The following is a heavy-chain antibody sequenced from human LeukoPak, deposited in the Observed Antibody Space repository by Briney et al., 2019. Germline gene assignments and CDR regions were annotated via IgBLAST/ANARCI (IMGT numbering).Heavy chain of an antibody. D-gene: IGHD3-22*01. CDR2: INPNSGGT. CDR1: GYIFTGYY. CDR3: ARDPDSSGTLFDY. Sequence: ASVKVSCKASGYIFTGYYMHWVRQAPGQGLEWMGWINPNSGGTNYAQKFQGRVTMTRDTSISTAYMELSRLRSDDTAVYYCARDPDSSGTLFDYWGQGTLVTVSS. V-gene: IGHV1-2*02. J-gene: IGHJ4*02.